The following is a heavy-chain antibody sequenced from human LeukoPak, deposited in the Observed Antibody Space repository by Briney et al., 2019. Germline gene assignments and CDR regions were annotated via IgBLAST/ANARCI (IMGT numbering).Heavy chain of an antibody. Sequence: ASVKVSCKASGYTFTGSYMHWVRQAPGQGLEWMGWINPNSGDTYYAQKFQGRVTMTRDMSISTAYMELSGLRSDDTAMYYCARDPKSYCLPPDYWGQGTLVTVSS. J-gene: IGHJ4*02. CDR1: GYTFTGSY. CDR3: ARDPKSYCLPPDY. CDR2: INPNSGDT. V-gene: IGHV1-2*02. D-gene: IGHD5/OR15-5a*01.